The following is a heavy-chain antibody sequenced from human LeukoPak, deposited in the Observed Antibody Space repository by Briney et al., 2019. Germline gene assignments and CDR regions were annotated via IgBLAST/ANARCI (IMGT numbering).Heavy chain of an antibody. D-gene: IGHD2-15*01. CDR3: AREVFCSGGTCYRSDN. CDR1: GASISSISYF. Sequence: SETLSLTCTVSGASISSISYFWGWTRQPPGKGLEWIGSIYYSGSTYYSSSLKSRVTISVDTSKNQFPLRLNSVTAADTAVYYCAREVFCSGGTCYRSDNWGQGTLVTVSS. V-gene: IGHV4-39*02. CDR2: IYYSGST. J-gene: IGHJ4*02.